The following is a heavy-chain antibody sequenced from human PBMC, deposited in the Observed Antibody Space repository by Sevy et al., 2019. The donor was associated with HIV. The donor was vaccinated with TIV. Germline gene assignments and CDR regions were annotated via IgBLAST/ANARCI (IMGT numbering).Heavy chain of an antibody. V-gene: IGHV3-30-3*01. D-gene: IGHD4-4*01. J-gene: IGHJ6*02. CDR1: GFTFSSYA. Sequence: GGSLRLSCAASGFTFSSYAMHWVRQAPGKGLEWVAVISYDGSNKYYADSVKGRFTISRDNSKNTRYLQMNSLRAEDTAVYYCAREYLQDQGYYYGMDVWGQGTTVTVSS. CDR2: ISYDGSNK. CDR3: AREYLQDQGYYYGMDV.